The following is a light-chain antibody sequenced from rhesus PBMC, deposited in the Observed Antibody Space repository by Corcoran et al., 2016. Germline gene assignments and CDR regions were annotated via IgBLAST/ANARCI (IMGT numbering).Light chain of an antibody. CDR1: QSISSW. J-gene: IGKJ1*01. CDR2: KTS. Sequence: DIQMTQSPSSLSASVGDTFTITCRASQSISSWLDWYQQKPGKAPKLLTYKTSSLQSGVPSRFSGSGSGTDFTFTISSLQPEDFASYYCLQYDNSPWTFGQGTKVEIK. V-gene: IGKV1-22*01. CDR3: LQYDNSPWT.